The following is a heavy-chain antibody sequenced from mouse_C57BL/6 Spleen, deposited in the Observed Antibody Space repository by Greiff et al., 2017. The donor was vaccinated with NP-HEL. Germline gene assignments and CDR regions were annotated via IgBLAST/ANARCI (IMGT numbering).Heavy chain of an antibody. CDR2: IYPGDGDT. D-gene: IGHD1-1*01. CDR3: ARGDYYGSSSPYYFDY. J-gene: IGHJ2*01. V-gene: IGHV1-82*01. Sequence: QVQLQQSGPELVKPGASVKISCKASGYAFSSSWMNWVKQRPGKGLEWIGRIYPGDGDTNYNGKFKSKATLTADKSSSTAYMQLSSLTSEDSAVYFCARGDYYGSSSPYYFDYWGQGTTLTVSS. CDR1: GYAFSSSW.